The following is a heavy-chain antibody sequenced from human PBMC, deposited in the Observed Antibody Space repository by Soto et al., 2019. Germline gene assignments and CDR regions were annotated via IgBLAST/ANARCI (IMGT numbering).Heavy chain of an antibody. Sequence: GGSLRLSCAASGFTVSSNYMSWVRQAPGKGLEWVSVIYSGGSTYYADSVKGRFTISRDNSKNTLYLQMNSLRAEDTAVYYCARESRGYDYIWGSPGVWGKRTTVTVSS. D-gene: IGHD3-16*01. CDR3: ARESRGYDYIWGSPGV. V-gene: IGHV3-66*01. CDR2: IYSGGST. CDR1: GFTVSSNY. J-gene: IGHJ6*04.